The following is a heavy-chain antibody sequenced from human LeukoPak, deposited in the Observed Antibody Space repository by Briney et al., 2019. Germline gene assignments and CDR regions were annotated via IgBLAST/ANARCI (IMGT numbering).Heavy chain of an antibody. D-gene: IGHD6-13*01. V-gene: IGHV3-30*02. CDR2: IRDDGSNK. CDR3: AKAGSSSWDAFDY. J-gene: IGHJ4*02. Sequence: PGGSLRLSCAASGFTFSSYGMHWVRQAPGKGLEWVTFIRDDGSNKYYADSVKGRFTISRDNSKNTLYLQMNGLRAEDTAVYYCAKAGSSSWDAFDYWGQGTLVTVSS. CDR1: GFTFSSYG.